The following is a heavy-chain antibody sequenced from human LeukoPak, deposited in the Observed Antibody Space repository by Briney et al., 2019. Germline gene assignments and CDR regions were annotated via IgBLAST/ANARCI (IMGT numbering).Heavy chain of an antibody. CDR3: ARETGGSYYDFWSYYYYYMDV. D-gene: IGHD3-3*01. Sequence: SETLSLTCTVSGGSISSYYWSWIRQPAGKGLEWIGRIYTSGSTNYDPSLKSRVTMSVDASKNQFSLKLSSVTAADTAVHYCARETGGSYYDFWSYYYYYMDVWGKGTTVTVSS. CDR2: IYTSGST. V-gene: IGHV4-4*07. CDR1: GGSISSYY. J-gene: IGHJ6*03.